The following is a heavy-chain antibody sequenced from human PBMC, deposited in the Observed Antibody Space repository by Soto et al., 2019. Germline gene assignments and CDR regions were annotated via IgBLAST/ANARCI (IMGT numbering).Heavy chain of an antibody. CDR3: ARAYSSSWYRGKGWFDP. J-gene: IGHJ5*02. Sequence: ASVKVSCKASGCTFSSYAISCVRQAPGQVLEWMGWMNPNSGNTGYAQKFQGRVTMTRNTSISTAYMELSSLRSEDTAVYYCARAYSSSWYRGKGWFDPWGQGTLVTVSS. V-gene: IGHV1-8*02. CDR1: GCTFSSYA. D-gene: IGHD6-13*01. CDR2: MNPNSGNT.